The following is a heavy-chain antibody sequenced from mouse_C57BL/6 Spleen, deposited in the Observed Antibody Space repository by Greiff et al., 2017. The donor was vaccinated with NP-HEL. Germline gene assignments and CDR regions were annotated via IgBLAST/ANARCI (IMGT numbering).Heavy chain of an antibody. D-gene: IGHD2-4*01. Sequence: VQLQQSGAELARPGASVKLSCKASGYTFTSYGISWVKQRTGQGLEWIGEIYPRSGNTYYNEKFKGKATLTADKSSSTAYMELRSLTSEDSAVYFCAREGYDYILYAMDYWGQGTSVTVSS. V-gene: IGHV1-81*01. J-gene: IGHJ4*01. CDR1: GYTFTSYG. CDR2: IYPRSGNT. CDR3: AREGYDYILYAMDY.